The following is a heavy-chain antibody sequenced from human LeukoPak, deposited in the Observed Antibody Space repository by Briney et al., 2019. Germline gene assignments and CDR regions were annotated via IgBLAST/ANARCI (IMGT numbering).Heavy chain of an antibody. Sequence: SETLSLTCAVYGASFSGYYWSWIRQPPVKGLEWIGEINHSGSTNYNPSLKSRVTISVDTSKNQFSLKLSSVTAADTAVYYCARGRVPSYSSGLDYWGQGTLVTVSS. CDR1: GASFSGYY. CDR3: ARGRVPSYSSGLDY. D-gene: IGHD6-19*01. V-gene: IGHV4-34*01. J-gene: IGHJ4*02. CDR2: INHSGST.